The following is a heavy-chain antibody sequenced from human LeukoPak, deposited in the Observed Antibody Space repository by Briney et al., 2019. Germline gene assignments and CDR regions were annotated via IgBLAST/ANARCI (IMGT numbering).Heavy chain of an antibody. J-gene: IGHJ4*02. V-gene: IGHV4-4*07. D-gene: IGHD3-9*01. CDR3: ARTPQGDNYFDY. CDR2: IYSSGKT. CDR1: GGSINNYY. Sequence: SSETLSLTCTVSGGSINNYYWTWIRQPAGKGLEWIGRIYSSGKTNYNPSLKSRVTMSVDTSNNQLSLMMTSVTAADTAVFYCARTPQGDNYFDYWGQGHLVTVSS.